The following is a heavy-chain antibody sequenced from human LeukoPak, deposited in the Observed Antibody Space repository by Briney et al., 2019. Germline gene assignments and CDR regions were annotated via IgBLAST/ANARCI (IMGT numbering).Heavy chain of an antibody. J-gene: IGHJ4*02. V-gene: IGHV3-64*01. Sequence: PGGSLRLSCAASGFNFRAYGMHWVPQAPGQGLEYVAAISADGGTTWHSNSVNGRFTISRDTSKNTLYLQMGRLKTEDTALYYCARGRGGPPFDYWGQGILVTVSS. CDR3: ARGRGGPPFDY. CDR1: GFNFRAYG. CDR2: ISADGGTT.